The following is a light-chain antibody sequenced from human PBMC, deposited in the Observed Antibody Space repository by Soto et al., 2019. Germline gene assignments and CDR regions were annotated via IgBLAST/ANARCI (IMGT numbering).Light chain of an antibody. V-gene: IGLV2-18*02. CDR1: SSDVGRSNR. Sequence: QSALTQPPSVSGSPGQSVTLSCTGTSSDVGRSNRVSWYQQPPGAAPKLIIYDVSNRPSGVPDRFSGSKSGNTASLTISGLQAEDEADYYCSSYTSSSTPCVFGTGTKLTVL. CDR2: DVS. CDR3: SSYTSSSTPCV. J-gene: IGLJ1*01.